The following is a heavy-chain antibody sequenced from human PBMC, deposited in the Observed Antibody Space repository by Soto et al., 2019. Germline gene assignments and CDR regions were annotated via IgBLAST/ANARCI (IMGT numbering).Heavy chain of an antibody. CDR3: ATWNEREHAYDV. D-gene: IGHD1-1*01. CDR2: LYDVDGS. V-gene: IGHV3-53*01. Sequence: VQLVESGGGLIQPGESLRLSCAAFGLTISGKKYVAWVRQAPGKGLEWVSALYDVDGSFYADSVKGRFTTSSDSSKTTVYLQMNDLRPDDTAVYYCATWNEREHAYDVWGQGTTVTVSS. J-gene: IGHJ3*01. CDR1: GLTISGKKY.